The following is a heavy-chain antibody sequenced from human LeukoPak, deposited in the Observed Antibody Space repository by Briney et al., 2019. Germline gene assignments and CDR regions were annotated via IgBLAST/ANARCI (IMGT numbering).Heavy chain of an antibody. V-gene: IGHV4-34*01. CDR3: ARRSDNCSSTSCYSGEGEGLDY. CDR1: GGSFSGYY. Sequence: SSETLSLTCAVYGGSFSGYYWSWIRQPPGKGLEWIGSIYYSGSTYYNPSLKSRVTISVDTSKNQFSLKLSSVTAADTAVYYCARRSDNCSSTSCYSGEGEGLDYWGQGTLVTVSS. CDR2: IYYSGST. J-gene: IGHJ4*02. D-gene: IGHD2-2*01.